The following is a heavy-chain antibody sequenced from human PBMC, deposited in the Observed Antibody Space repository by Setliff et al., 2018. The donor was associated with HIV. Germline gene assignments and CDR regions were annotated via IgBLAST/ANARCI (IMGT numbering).Heavy chain of an antibody. CDR1: GDFFSSDYY. CDR3: ARDSRWLQFPYFDS. CDR2: FYHSGDT. D-gene: IGHD5-12*01. Sequence: SETLSLTCTVSGDFFSSDYYWGWIRQSPGKGLEWIGSFYHSGDTYYNPSLKSRVTISVDTSKNQFSLKLSSVTAADTAVYYCARDSRWLQFPYFDSWGQGTPVTVSS. V-gene: IGHV4-38-2*02. J-gene: IGHJ4*01.